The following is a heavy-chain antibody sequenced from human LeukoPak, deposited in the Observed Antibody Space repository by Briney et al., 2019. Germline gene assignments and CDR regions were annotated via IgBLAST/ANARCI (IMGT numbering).Heavy chain of an antibody. D-gene: IGHD3-22*01. CDR1: GFTFSSYA. CDR3: AKEVWYYDSSGPLFDY. V-gene: IGHV3-23*01. CDR2: ISGSGGST. Sequence: PGGSLRLSCAASGFTFSSYAMSWVRQAPGKGLEWVSAISGSGGSTYYADSVKGRFTISRDNSKNTLYPQMNSLRAEDTAVYYCAKEVWYYDSSGPLFDYWGQGTLVTVSS. J-gene: IGHJ4*02.